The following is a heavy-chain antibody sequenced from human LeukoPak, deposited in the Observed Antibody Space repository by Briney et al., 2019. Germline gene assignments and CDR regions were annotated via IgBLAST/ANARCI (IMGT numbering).Heavy chain of an antibody. CDR3: ARGEDFWSGYYLEYDAFDI. CDR1: GFTFSSYW. Sequence: GGSLRLSCAASGFTFSSYWMQWIRQAPGKGLVWVSRINSDGSSTSYADSVKGRFTISRDNAKNTLYLQMNSLRAEDTAVYYCARGEDFWSGYYLEYDAFDIWGQGTMVTVSS. V-gene: IGHV3-74*01. CDR2: INSDGSST. D-gene: IGHD3-3*01. J-gene: IGHJ3*02.